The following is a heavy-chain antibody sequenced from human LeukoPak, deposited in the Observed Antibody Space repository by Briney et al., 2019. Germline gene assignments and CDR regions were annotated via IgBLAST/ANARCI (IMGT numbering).Heavy chain of an antibody. J-gene: IGHJ4*02. Sequence: SETLSLTCAVSGYSISSGYYWGWIRQPPGKGLEWIGEINHSGSTNYNPSLKSRVTISVDTSKNQFSLKLSSVTAADTAVYYCARRDTQLWPRDTYYFDYWGQGTLVTVSS. V-gene: IGHV4-38-2*01. D-gene: IGHD5-18*01. CDR2: INHSGST. CDR3: ARRDTQLWPRDTYYFDY. CDR1: GYSISSGYY.